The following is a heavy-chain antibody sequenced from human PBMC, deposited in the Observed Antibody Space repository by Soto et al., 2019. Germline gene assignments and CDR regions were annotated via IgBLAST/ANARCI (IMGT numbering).Heavy chain of an antibody. J-gene: IGHJ6*02. CDR3: ASHTIFGVVINYYYGMDV. D-gene: IGHD3-3*01. Sequence: ASVKVSCKASGYTFTSYAMHWVRQAPGQRLEWMGWINAGNGNTKYSQKFQGRVTITRDTSASTAYMELSSLRSEDTAVYYCASHTIFGVVINYYYGMDVWGQGTTVT. CDR1: GYTFTSYA. CDR2: INAGNGNT. V-gene: IGHV1-3*01.